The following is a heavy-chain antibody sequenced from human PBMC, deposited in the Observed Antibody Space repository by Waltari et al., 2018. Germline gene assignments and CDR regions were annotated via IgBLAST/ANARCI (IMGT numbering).Heavy chain of an antibody. J-gene: IGHJ4*02. CDR3: ARESRPQLVSYFDY. D-gene: IGHD6-13*01. V-gene: IGHV1-2*02. CDR1: GYTFTDYY. CDR2: INPNTGGI. Sequence: QVPLVQSGAAVKKSGASVKVSCKASGYTFTDYYIHWVRQAPGQGLKWVGWINPNTGGINYAQKFQGRVTMTRDTSISTAYMELSSLRSDDTAMYYCARESRPQLVSYFDYWGQGTLVTVSS.